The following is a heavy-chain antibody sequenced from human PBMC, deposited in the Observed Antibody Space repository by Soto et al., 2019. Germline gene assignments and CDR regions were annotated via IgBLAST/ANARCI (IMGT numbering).Heavy chain of an antibody. Sequence: GASVKVSCKASGGTFSSYAISWVRQAPGQGLEWMGGIIPIFGTANYAQKFQGRVTITADESTSTAYMELSSLRSEDTAVYYCAREGSYGSGTDIHPFDYWGQGTLVTVSS. J-gene: IGHJ4*02. V-gene: IGHV1-69*13. CDR2: IIPIFGTA. CDR3: AREGSYGSGTDIHPFDY. D-gene: IGHD3-10*01. CDR1: GGTFSSYA.